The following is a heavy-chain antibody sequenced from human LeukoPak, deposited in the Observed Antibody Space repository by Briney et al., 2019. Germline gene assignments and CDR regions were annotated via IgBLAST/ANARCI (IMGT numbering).Heavy chain of an antibody. CDR3: ARDIAVAALDAFDL. Sequence: PSETLSLTCTVSSGSISSYYWSWIRQPAGKGLEWIGRIYTSGSTNYNPSLKSRVTMSVDTSKNQFSLKLSSVTAADTAVYYCARDIAVAALDAFDLWGQGTMVTVSS. CDR2: IYTSGST. D-gene: IGHD6-19*01. CDR1: SGSISSYY. V-gene: IGHV4-4*07. J-gene: IGHJ3*01.